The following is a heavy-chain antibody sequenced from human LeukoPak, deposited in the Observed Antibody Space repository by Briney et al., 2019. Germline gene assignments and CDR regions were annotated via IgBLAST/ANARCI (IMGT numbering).Heavy chain of an antibody. V-gene: IGHV1-2*02. Sequence: WASVKVSCKASGYTFIDYYIHRVRQAPGQGLEWLGWINPNSGGTNYAQKVQGRVNLIRETSINTAYMELSRLTSDDTALYYCARSGSRGRSYDDAFDIWGQGTMVTVSS. CDR3: ARSGSRGRSYDDAFDI. CDR2: INPNSGGT. CDR1: GYTFIDYY. D-gene: IGHD3-16*01. J-gene: IGHJ3*02.